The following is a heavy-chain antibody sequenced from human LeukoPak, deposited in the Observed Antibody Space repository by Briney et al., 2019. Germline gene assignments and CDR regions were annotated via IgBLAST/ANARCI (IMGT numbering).Heavy chain of an antibody. D-gene: IGHD3-22*01. Sequence: SETLSLTCAVYGGSFSGYYWSWIRQPPGKGLEWIGEINHSGSTNYNPSLKSRVTISVDTSKNQFSLKLSSVTAADTAVYYCAGAYYYDSSGLRAAYFDYWGQGTLVTVSS. CDR2: INHSGST. J-gene: IGHJ4*02. CDR3: AGAYYYDSSGLRAAYFDY. CDR1: GGSFSGYY. V-gene: IGHV4-34*01.